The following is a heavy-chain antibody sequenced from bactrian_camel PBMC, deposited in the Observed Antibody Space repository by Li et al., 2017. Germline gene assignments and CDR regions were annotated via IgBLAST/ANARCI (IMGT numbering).Heavy chain of an antibody. CDR2: ILSRSGTS. CDR1: GFVFSEFW. J-gene: IGHJ4*01. D-gene: IGHD6*01. CDR3: VRRPLVASHLPTF. V-gene: IGHV3S19*01. Sequence: DVQLVESGGGLVQPGGSLRLSCATSGFVFSEFWMYWARQAPGKGLEWISTILSRSGTSFYASSVKGRFTISRDDPRNTLYLQMDDLKPEDTAVYYCVRRPLVASHLPTFWGQGTQVTVS.